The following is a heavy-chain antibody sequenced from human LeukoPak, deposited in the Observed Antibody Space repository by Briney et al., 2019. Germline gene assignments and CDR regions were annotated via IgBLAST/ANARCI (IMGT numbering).Heavy chain of an antibody. CDR2: IYHSGST. Sequence: SETLSLTCAVSGYSISSGYYWGWIRQPPGEGLEWIGSIYHSGSTYYNPSLKSRVTISVDTSKNQFSLKLSSVTAADTAVYYCARRRTGVSFDYWGQGTLVTVSS. CDR1: GYSISSGYY. CDR3: ARRRTGVSFDY. V-gene: IGHV4-38-2*01. J-gene: IGHJ4*02. D-gene: IGHD3-10*01.